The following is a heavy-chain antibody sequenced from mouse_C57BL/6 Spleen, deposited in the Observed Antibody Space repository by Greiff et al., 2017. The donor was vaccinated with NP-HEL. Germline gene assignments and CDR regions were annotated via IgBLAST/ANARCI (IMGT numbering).Heavy chain of an antibody. CDR1: GYTFTSYW. J-gene: IGHJ3*01. CDR3: ARSGYSNPWFAY. V-gene: IGHV1-59*01. Sequence: QVQLQQPGAELVRPGTSVKLSCKASGYTFTSYWMHWVKQRPGQGLEWIGVIDPSDSYTNYNQKFKGKATLTVDTSSSTAYMQLSSLTSEDSAVYYCARSGYSNPWFAYWGQGTLVTVSA. D-gene: IGHD2-5*01. CDR2: IDPSDSYT.